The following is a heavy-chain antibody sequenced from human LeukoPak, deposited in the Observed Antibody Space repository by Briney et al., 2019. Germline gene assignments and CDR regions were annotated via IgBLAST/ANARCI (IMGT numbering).Heavy chain of an antibody. J-gene: IGHJ4*02. Sequence: PSGTLSLTCAVYGGSFSGYYWSSIRQPPGKGLEWMGEMNHSGSTNYNPSRKSRVTILVDRSKNQFSLKLSSLTAADTAVYYCARDVDCTNDGCPQSGLAYWGQGALVTVSS. D-gene: IGHD2-8*01. CDR1: GGSFSGYY. CDR3: ARDVDCTNDGCPQSGLAY. V-gene: IGHV4-34*01. CDR2: MNHSGST.